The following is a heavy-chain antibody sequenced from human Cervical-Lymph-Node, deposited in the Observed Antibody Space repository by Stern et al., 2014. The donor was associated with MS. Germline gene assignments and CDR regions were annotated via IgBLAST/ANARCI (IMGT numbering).Heavy chain of an antibody. D-gene: IGHD1-1*01. CDR2: IFSNDKK. CDR1: GFSLSNARMG. Sequence: QVTLRESGPVLVKPTETLTLTCTVSGFSLSNARMGVSWIRQPPGKALEWLAPIFSNDKKSYSTSLKSRLSISKDTSKSQVVLTMTNMDPVDTATYYCARIAAAGTAGYFDFWGQGTLVTVSS. J-gene: IGHJ4*02. CDR3: ARIAAAGTAGYFDF. V-gene: IGHV2-26*01.